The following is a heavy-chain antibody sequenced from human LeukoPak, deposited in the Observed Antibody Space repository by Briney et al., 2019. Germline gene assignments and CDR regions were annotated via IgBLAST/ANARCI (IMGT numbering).Heavy chain of an antibody. J-gene: IGHJ4*02. V-gene: IGHV3-21*01. Sequence: GGSLRLSCAASGFTFSTYSMNWVRQAPGKGLEWVSSINSRSNYIYYADSVKGRFTISRDNAKNSLSLQMHSLRAEDTAVYYCARDVGRITMVRGVEDWGQGTLVTVSS. CDR1: GFTFSTYS. D-gene: IGHD3-10*01. CDR2: INSRSNYI. CDR3: ARDVGRITMVRGVED.